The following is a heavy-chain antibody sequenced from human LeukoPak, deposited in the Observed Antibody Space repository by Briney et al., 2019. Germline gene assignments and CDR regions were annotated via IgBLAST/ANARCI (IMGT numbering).Heavy chain of an antibody. J-gene: IGHJ2*01. CDR2: INPNSGGT. CDR1: GYTFTGYY. D-gene: IGHD6-6*01. CDR3: ARDGGIAARWDLGSYWYFDL. Sequence: ASVKVSCKASGYTFTGYYMHWVRQAPGQGLEWMGWINPNSGGTNYAQKFQGWVTMTRDTSISTAYMELSRLRSDDTAVYYCARDGGIAARWDLGSYWYFDLWGRGTLVTVSS. V-gene: IGHV1-2*04.